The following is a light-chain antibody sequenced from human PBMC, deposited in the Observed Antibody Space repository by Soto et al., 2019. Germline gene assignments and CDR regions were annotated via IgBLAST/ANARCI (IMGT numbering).Light chain of an antibody. CDR1: SGHSSDA. J-gene: IGLJ2*01. Sequence: LVLTQSPSASASLGASVKLTCTLSSGHSSDAIAWHQQQPEKGPRFLMNLNSDGSHTKGDGIPDRFSGSSSGAERYLTISSLQSEDEADYYCQTWGTGIVVFGGGTQLTVL. V-gene: IGLV4-69*01. CDR3: QTWGTGIVV. CDR2: LNSDGSH.